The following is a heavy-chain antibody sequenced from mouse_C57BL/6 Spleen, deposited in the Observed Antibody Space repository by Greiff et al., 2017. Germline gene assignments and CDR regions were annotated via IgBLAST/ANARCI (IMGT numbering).Heavy chain of an antibody. J-gene: IGHJ4*01. V-gene: IGHV1-80*01. CDR2: IYPGDGDT. Sequence: QVQLQQPGAELVKPGASVKISCKASGYAFSSYWMNWVKQRPGKGLEWIGQIYPGDGDTNYNGKFKGKATLTEDKSSSTAYMQLSSLTSEDSAVYFCARGSPYAMDYWGQGTSVTVSS. CDR3: ARGSPYAMDY. CDR1: GYAFSSYW.